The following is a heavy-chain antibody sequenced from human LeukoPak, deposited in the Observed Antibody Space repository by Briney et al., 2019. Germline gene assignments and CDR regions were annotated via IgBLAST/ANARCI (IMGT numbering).Heavy chain of an antibody. CDR1: GGSISSYY. D-gene: IGHD3-22*01. CDR3: ARVDYDSSGYYSRWFDP. V-gene: IGHV4-59*08. CDR2: IYYSGST. J-gene: IGHJ5*02. Sequence: SETLSLTCTVSGGSISSYYWSWIRQPPGKGLEWLGYIYYSGSTNYNPSLKSRVTISVDTSKNQFSLKLSSVTAADTAVYYCARVDYDSSGYYSRWFDPWGQGTLVTVSS.